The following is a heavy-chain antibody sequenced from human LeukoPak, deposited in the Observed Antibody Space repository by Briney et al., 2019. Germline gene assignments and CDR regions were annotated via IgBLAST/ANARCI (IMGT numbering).Heavy chain of an antibody. D-gene: IGHD1-26*01. CDR3: AKENPVGGTYYFDY. V-gene: IGHV3-23*01. J-gene: IGHJ4*02. CDR1: GFIFSTYP. Sequence: PGGSLRLSCAASGFIFSTYPMSWVRQAPGKGLEWVSAITGSGDSTFYADFVKGRCTISRDNSKNTLSLQMNTLRAEDTAVYYCAKENPVGGTYYFDYWGQGTLVTVSS. CDR2: ITGSGDST.